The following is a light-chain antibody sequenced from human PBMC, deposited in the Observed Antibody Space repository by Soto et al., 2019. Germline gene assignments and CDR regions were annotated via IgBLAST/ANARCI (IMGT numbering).Light chain of an antibody. J-gene: IGLJ1*01. CDR2: GNT. CDR1: TSNIGADYD. Sequence: QSVLAQPPSVSGAPGQRVTIFCSGTTSNIGADYDVQWYRQFPGTAPKLLIHGNTNRPSGVPDRFSGSKSGTSASLAITGLQSEDAGDYYCLSYDCGLRGHVFGSGTKVTVL. CDR3: LSYDCGLRGHV. V-gene: IGLV1-40*01.